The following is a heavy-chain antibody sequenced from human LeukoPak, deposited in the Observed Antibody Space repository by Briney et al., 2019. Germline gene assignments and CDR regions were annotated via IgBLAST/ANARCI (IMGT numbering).Heavy chain of an antibody. V-gene: IGHV1-69*04. CDR1: GGTFSSYA. CDR2: IIPILGIA. D-gene: IGHD3-22*01. Sequence: GASVKVSCKASGGTFSSYAISWVRQAPGQGLEWMGRIIPILGIANYAQKFQGRVTITADKSTSTAYMELSSLRPEDTAVYYCASQYYYDSSGSNAFDIWGQGTMVTVSS. J-gene: IGHJ3*02. CDR3: ASQYYYDSSGSNAFDI.